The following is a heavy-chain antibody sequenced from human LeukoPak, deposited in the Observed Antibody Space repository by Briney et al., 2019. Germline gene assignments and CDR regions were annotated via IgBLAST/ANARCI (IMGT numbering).Heavy chain of an antibody. CDR2: INTNTGNP. V-gene: IGHV7-4-1*02. CDR3: ARGEQGMAAAGLLDY. Sequence: ASVKVSCKASGYTFTSYAMNWVRQAPGQGLEWMGWINTNTGNPAYAQGFTGRFVFSLDTSVSTAYLQISSLKAEDTAVYYCARGEQGMAAAGLLDYWGQGTLVTVSS. CDR1: GYTFTSYA. J-gene: IGHJ4*02. D-gene: IGHD6-25*01.